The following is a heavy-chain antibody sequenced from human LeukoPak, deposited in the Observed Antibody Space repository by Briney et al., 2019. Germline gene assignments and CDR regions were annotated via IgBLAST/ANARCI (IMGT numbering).Heavy chain of an antibody. CDR1: GFTFSNHA. Sequence: GGSLRLSCAASGFTFSNHAMSWVRQAPGKGLEWVSTVNYNGGTTYYADSVKGRFTISRDNSKNSLYLQMNSLRTEDTALYYCAKGTGPYYYHGMDVWGQGTTVTVS. CDR2: VNYNGGTT. CDR3: AKGTGPYYYHGMDV. J-gene: IGHJ6*02. V-gene: IGHV3-43*02.